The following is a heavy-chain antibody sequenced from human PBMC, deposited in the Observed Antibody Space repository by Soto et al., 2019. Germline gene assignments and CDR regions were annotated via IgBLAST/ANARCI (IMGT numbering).Heavy chain of an antibody. D-gene: IGHD3-10*01. J-gene: IGHJ5*02. CDR2: IIPIFGTA. Sequence: QVQLVQSGAEVKKPGSSVKVSCKASGGTFSSYAISWVRQAPGQGLEWMGGIIPIFGTANYAQKFQGRVTITADKSTSTAYMELSSLRSEDRAVYSWASKVGYGSGSYRSQDWFDPWGQGTLVTVSS. V-gene: IGHV1-69*06. CDR1: GGTFSSYA. CDR3: ASKVGYGSGSYRSQDWFDP.